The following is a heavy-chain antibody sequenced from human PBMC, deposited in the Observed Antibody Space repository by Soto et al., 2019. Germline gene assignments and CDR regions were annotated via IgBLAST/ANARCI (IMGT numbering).Heavy chain of an antibody. CDR1: GGSISSNDFY. J-gene: IGHJ4*02. V-gene: IGHV4-30-4*08. CDR2: IYYSGST. Sequence: SETLSLTCIVSGGSISSNDFYWSWIRQHPGKGLEWIGYIYYSGSTYYNPSLKSRVTISVDRSKNQFSLKLSSVTAADTAVYYCARSQTTVTSYDYWGQGTLVTVS. D-gene: IGHD4-17*01. CDR3: ARSQTTVTSYDY.